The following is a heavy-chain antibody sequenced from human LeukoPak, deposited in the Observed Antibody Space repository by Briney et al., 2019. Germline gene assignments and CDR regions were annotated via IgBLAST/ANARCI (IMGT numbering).Heavy chain of an antibody. V-gene: IGHV3-11*04. CDR3: ARDLGQYYDTSDNWFDP. J-gene: IGHJ5*02. CDR2: ISSSGSTT. CDR1: GFTFSDYY. D-gene: IGHD3-22*01. Sequence: GGSLRLSCAASGFTFSDYYMSWIRQAPGKGLEWVSYISSSGSTTYYAESVKGRFTLSRDNAKNTLYLQMNNLRAEDTAVYYCARDLGQYYDTSDNWFDPWGQGTLVTVSS.